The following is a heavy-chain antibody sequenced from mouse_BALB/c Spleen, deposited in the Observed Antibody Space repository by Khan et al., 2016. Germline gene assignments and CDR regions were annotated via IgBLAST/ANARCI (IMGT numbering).Heavy chain of an antibody. CDR3: ARCEIYYDYCRGRGYYFDY. V-gene: IGHV1-4*02. D-gene: IGHD2-4*01. CDR1: GYTFTNYT. Sequence: QVQLQQSAAGLARPWASVKMSCRASGYTFTNYTMHWVKKRPGQGLEWIGYINPSSVYTEYNQKFKEKTTLTADTSSSTADMQLSSLTSEYSAVYYCARCEIYYDYCRGRGYYFDYCGQGTALTVSA. J-gene: IGHJ2*01. CDR2: INPSSVYT.